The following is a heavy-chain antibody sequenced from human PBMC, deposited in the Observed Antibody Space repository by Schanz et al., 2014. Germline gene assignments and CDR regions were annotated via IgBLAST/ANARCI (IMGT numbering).Heavy chain of an antibody. CDR2: VSSDGNND. J-gene: IGHJ5*01. CDR3: AKQHIVRGVIYLNWFDS. CDR1: EFTFSTDA. V-gene: IGHV3-30*18. Sequence: VQLVESGGGLVQPGGSLRLSCAASEFTFSTDAMSWVRQAPGKGLEWVALVSSDGNNDYYTDSVKGRFTISRDNSKNTVQLQMNSLRAEDTAVYYCAKQHIVRGVIYLNWFDSWGQGTLVTVSS. D-gene: IGHD3-10*01.